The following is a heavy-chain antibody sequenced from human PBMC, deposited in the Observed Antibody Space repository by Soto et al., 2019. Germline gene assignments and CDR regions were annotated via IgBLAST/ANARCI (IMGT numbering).Heavy chain of an antibody. CDR2: ISGSGGST. CDR3: AKDPFEDSWRAGWFDP. D-gene: IGHD6-13*01. J-gene: IGHJ5*02. CDR1: GFTFSSYA. Sequence: EVQLLESGGGLVQPGGSLRLSCAASGFTFSSYAMSWVRQAPGKGLEWVSAISGSGGSTYYADSVKGRFTISRDNSKNTLYLQMNSLRAEDTSVYYCAKDPFEDSWRAGWFDPGGQGTLVTVSS. V-gene: IGHV3-23*01.